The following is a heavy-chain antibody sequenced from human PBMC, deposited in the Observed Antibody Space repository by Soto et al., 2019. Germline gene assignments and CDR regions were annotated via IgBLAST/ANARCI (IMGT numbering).Heavy chain of an antibody. V-gene: IGHV1-69*06. Sequence: SVKVSCKASGGTFSSYAIRWVRQAPGQGLEWMGGIIPIFGAAHYAQKLQGRVTITADKSTSTAYMELSSLRSEDTAVYYCARDWSSGWLNWFDPWGQGTLVTVSS. CDR1: GGTFSSYA. CDR2: IIPIFGAA. CDR3: ARDWSSGWLNWFDP. J-gene: IGHJ5*02. D-gene: IGHD6-19*01.